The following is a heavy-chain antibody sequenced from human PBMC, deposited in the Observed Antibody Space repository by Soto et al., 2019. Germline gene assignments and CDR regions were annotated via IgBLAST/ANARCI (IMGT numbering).Heavy chain of an antibody. D-gene: IGHD3-22*01. Sequence: PSETLSLTCTVSGGSISSYYWSWIRQPPGKGLEWIGYIYYSGSTNYNPSLKSRDTISVDTSKNQFSLKLSSVTAADTAVYFCAREFYDSSGSKDRYFDYWGQGTLVTVS. CDR3: AREFYDSSGSKDRYFDY. V-gene: IGHV4-59*01. J-gene: IGHJ4*02. CDR2: IYYSGST. CDR1: GGSISSYY.